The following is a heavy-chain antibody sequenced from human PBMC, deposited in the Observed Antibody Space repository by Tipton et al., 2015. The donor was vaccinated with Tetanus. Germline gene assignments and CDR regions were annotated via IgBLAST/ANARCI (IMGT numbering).Heavy chain of an antibody. CDR3: AREWTSTVTSKYDY. D-gene: IGHD4-17*01. Sequence: SLRLSCAASGFTFGTHVMHWVRQAPGKGLEWVANIRQDGSEKYYSDSVKGRFTISRDNSKNMLYLQMNSLTTEDTAVYYCAREWTSTVTSKYDYWGQGTLVTVSS. CDR1: GFTFGTHV. CDR2: IRQDGSEK. V-gene: IGHV3-7*01. J-gene: IGHJ4*02.